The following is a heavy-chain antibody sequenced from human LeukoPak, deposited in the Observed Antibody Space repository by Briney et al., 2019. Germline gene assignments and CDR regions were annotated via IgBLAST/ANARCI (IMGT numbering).Heavy chain of an antibody. CDR1: GFTFSSYD. Sequence: GGSLRLSSAVSGFTFSSYDMTWVRQAPGKGLEWVSGISGSGGSTYYADSVKGRFTISRDNSKNTLYLQMNSLRAEDTAVYYCAGSEGSSWNEIGYWGQGTLVTVSS. J-gene: IGHJ4*02. V-gene: IGHV3-23*01. CDR3: AGSEGSSWNEIGY. CDR2: ISGSGGST. D-gene: IGHD6-13*01.